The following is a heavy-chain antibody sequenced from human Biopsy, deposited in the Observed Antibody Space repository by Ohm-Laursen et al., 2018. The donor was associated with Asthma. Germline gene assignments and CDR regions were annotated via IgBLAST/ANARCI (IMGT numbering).Heavy chain of an antibody. V-gene: IGHV1-69*13. CDR2: SNSVFGTT. Sequence: SVKVSCKSLGGTFNTYVIGWVRQAPGQGLEWMGGSNSVFGTTTYPQKFQDRVTITADDSTSTVYMELSSLRSEDTAVYYCARKAGSCISRTCYSLDFWGQGTPVTVSS. CDR3: ARKAGSCISRTCYSLDF. CDR1: GGTFNTYV. J-gene: IGHJ4*02. D-gene: IGHD2-2*01.